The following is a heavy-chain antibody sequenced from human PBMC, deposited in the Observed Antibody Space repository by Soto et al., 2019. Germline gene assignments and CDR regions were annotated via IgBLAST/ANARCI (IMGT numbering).Heavy chain of an antibody. V-gene: IGHV4-59*01. D-gene: IGHD3-9*01. J-gene: IGHJ4*02. CDR2: IYYSGST. Sequence: PSETLSLTCTVSGGSISSYYWSWIRQPPGKGLEWIGYIYYSGSTNYNPSLKSRVTISLDTSKNQFSLKLSSVTAADTAVYYCATYYGILTGYYTFDYWGQGTLVTVSS. CDR1: GGSISSYY. CDR3: ATYYGILTGYYTFDY.